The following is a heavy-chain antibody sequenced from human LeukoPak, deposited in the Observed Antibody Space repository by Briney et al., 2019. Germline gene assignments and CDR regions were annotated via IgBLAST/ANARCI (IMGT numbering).Heavy chain of an antibody. CDR3: ARHSIASDGARLFDY. CDR1: GGSITSYY. V-gene: IGHV4-59*08. D-gene: IGHD2-21*01. J-gene: IGHJ4*02. CDR2: LYYSGYS. Sequence: AETLSLTCTVSGGSITSYYWAWLRQPPGKGLEWIGYLYYSGYSNYNPSLKSRVSMTVDTSKNQFSLKLTSVTAADTAVYYCARHSIASDGARLFDYWGRGTLVTVSS.